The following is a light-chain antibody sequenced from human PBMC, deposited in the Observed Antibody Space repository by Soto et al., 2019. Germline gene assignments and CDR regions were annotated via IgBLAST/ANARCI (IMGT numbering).Light chain of an antibody. CDR2: WAS. J-gene: IGKJ1*01. CDR3: QQYYSSPTWT. CDR1: QNLLYSSNNKNY. Sequence: DIVMTQSPDSLAVSLGERATINCKSSQNLLYSSNNKNYLAWYQQKPGQPPKLLIYWASTRESGVPDRFSGSGSGTDFTLTISSLQAEDVAVYHCQQYYSSPTWTFGQGTKVEIK. V-gene: IGKV4-1*01.